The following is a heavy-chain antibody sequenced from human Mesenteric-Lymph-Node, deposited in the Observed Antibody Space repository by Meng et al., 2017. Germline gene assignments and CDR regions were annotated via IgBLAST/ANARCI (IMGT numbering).Heavy chain of an antibody. D-gene: IGHD5-18*01. Sequence: ASVKVSCKASGYTFTSYYMHWVRQAPGQGLEWMGIINPSGGSTSYAQKFQGRVTMTRDTSTSTVYMELSSLRSEYTAVYYCARLPAVRGYSYGLQNDYWGQGTLVTVSS. J-gene: IGHJ4*02. CDR2: INPSGGST. CDR1: GYTFTSYY. CDR3: ARLPAVRGYSYGLQNDY. V-gene: IGHV1-46*01.